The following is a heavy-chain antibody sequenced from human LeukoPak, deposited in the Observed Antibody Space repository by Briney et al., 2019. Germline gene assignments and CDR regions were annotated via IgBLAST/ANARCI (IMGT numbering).Heavy chain of an antibody. J-gene: IGHJ4*02. CDR1: GFTFSNYA. D-gene: IGHD7-27*01. CDR2: ISGSTGSA. Sequence: HTGGSLRLSCAASGFTFSNYAMSWVRQAPGKGLEWVSLISGSTGSAYYADSMKGRFTVSRDNSKNTLYLQMNSLRAEDTAVYYCAKGAALGIAYFDHWGQGTLVTVSS. CDR3: AKGAALGIAYFDH. V-gene: IGHV3-23*01.